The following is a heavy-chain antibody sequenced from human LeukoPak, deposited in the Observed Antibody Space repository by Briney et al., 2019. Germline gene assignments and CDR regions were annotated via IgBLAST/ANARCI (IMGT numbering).Heavy chain of an antibody. J-gene: IGHJ4*02. D-gene: IGHD1-26*01. Sequence: GRSLRLSCAASGFTFSSYGMHWVRQAPGKGLEWVAVIWYDGSNKYYADSVKGRFTISRDNSKNTLYLQMNSLRAEDTAVYYCARDGALYESGSYSVYYFDYWGQGTLVTVSS. CDR1: GFTFSSYG. V-gene: IGHV3-33*01. CDR2: IWYDGSNK. CDR3: ARDGALYESGSYSVYYFDY.